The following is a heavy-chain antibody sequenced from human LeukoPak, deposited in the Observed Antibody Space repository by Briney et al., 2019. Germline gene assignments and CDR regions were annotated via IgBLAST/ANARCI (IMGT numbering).Heavy chain of an antibody. Sequence: GGSLRLSCAASGFTFSTYAMSWVRQAPGQGLEWVSTISDSGGRTYYADSVKGRFTISRDNSKNTLYLQMNSLRAEDTAVYYCAKGDPLARQVPFDYWGQGALVTVSS. D-gene: IGHD3-10*01. J-gene: IGHJ4*02. CDR1: GFTFSTYA. CDR2: ISDSGGRT. CDR3: AKGDPLARQVPFDY. V-gene: IGHV3-23*01.